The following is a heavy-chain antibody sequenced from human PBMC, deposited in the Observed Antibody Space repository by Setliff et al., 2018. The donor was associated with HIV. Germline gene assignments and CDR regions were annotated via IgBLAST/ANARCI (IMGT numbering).Heavy chain of an antibody. V-gene: IGHV4-34*01. D-gene: IGHD2-15*01. CDR3: ARGFEGYCSGASCHWFDS. J-gene: IGHJ5*01. CDR2: ISHSGRT. Sequence: SETLSLTCAVYGGSLTDYDWTWIRQTPAKGLEWIGEISHSGRTNYNLSLKTRLIISRDTSKNQFSLRLSSATVADTAIYYCARGFEGYCSGASCHWFDSWGQGTQGTVS. CDR1: GGSLTDYD.